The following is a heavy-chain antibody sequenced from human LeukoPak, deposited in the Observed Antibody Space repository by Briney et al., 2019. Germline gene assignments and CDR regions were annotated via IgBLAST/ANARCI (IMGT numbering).Heavy chain of an antibody. CDR3: AGANMTTEWFDY. J-gene: IGHJ4*02. D-gene: IGHD4-11*01. CDR1: GGSFSGYY. Sequence: SETLSLTCAVYGGSFSGYYWSWIRQPPGKGLEWIGEINHSGSTNYNPSLKSRVTISVDTSKNQFSLKLSSVTAADTAVYYCAGANMTTEWFDYWGQGTLVTVSS. V-gene: IGHV4-34*01. CDR2: INHSGST.